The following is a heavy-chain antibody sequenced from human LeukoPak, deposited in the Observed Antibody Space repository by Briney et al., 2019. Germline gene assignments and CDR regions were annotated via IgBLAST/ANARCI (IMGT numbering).Heavy chain of an antibody. Sequence: GGSLRLSCAASGFTFSSYGMHWVRQAPGKGREWVAFISYDGSNKYYADSVKGRFTISRDNSKNTLYLQMNSLRAEDTAVYYCACHDFWSGYSIGGPYLGYWGQGTLVTVSS. CDR3: ACHDFWSGYSIGGPYLGY. D-gene: IGHD3-3*01. J-gene: IGHJ4*02. V-gene: IGHV3-30*03. CDR2: ISYDGSNK. CDR1: GFTFSSYG.